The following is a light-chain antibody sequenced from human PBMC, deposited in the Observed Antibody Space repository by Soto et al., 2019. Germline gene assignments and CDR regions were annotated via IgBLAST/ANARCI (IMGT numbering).Light chain of an antibody. Sequence: EIVMTQSPATLSVSPGERATLSCRASQSVNRNLAWYQQKPGQAPRLLIYGASTRATGVPARFSGSGSGTEFTLTISSLQSEDFAVYYCQQHNDWPRRTFGQGTKVDIK. V-gene: IGKV3-15*01. CDR2: GAS. CDR3: QQHNDWPRRT. CDR1: QSVNRN. J-gene: IGKJ1*01.